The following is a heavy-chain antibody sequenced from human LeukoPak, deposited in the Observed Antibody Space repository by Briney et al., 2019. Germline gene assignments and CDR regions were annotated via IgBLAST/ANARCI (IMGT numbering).Heavy chain of an antibody. CDR1: GGSITTYY. CDR3: ASTDKGGTGTY. Sequence: PSETLSLTCTVSGGSITTYYWSWIRQPPGKGLEWIGYIHHSEITNSIPSLKSRVTISVDTSKNQFSLKLSSVTAADTAVYYCASTDKGGTGTYWGQGTLVTVSS. CDR2: IHHSEIT. V-gene: IGHV4-59*01. J-gene: IGHJ4*02. D-gene: IGHD1-1*01.